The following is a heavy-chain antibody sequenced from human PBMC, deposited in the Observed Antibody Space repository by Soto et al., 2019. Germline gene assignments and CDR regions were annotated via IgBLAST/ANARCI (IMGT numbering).Heavy chain of an antibody. J-gene: IGHJ6*02. CDR1: GYSFTSYW. CDR2: IDPSDSYT. Sequence: GESLKISCKGSGYSFTSYWISWVRQMPGKGLEWMGRIDPSDSYTNYSPSFQGHVTISADKSTSTAYLQWSSLKASDTAMYYCARRLAVAGSGNYYYGMDAWGQGTTVTVSS. CDR3: ARRLAVAGSGNYYYGMDA. V-gene: IGHV5-10-1*01. D-gene: IGHD6-19*01.